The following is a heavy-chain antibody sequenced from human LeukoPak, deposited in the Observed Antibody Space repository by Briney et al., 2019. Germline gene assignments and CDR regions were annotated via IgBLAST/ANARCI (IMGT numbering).Heavy chain of an antibody. J-gene: IGHJ3*02. Sequence: GGSLRLSCAASGFTFDEYGMSWARQAPGKGLEWVAGINWNGGSTGYADSVRGRFTISRDNAKHSLYLQMNSLRAEDTALYSCARETVTGSYYYDSSGYYGNAFDIWGQGTMVTVSS. CDR1: GFTFDEYG. CDR2: INWNGGST. V-gene: IGHV3-20*04. CDR3: ARETVTGSYYYDSSGYYGNAFDI. D-gene: IGHD3-22*01.